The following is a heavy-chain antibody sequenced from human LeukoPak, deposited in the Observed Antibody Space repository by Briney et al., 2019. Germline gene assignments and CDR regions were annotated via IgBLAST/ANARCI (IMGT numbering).Heavy chain of an antibody. CDR1: GFTFSTYW. V-gene: IGHV3-74*01. CDR3: ATRYDSSGIDASDI. Sequence: GGSLRLSCAASGFTFSTYWMHWVRQAPGKGLVWVSRIKGDGSSTSYADSVKGRFTISRDNSKNMLYLQMNSLRAEDTAVYYCATRYDSSGIDASDIWGQGRMVTVSS. CDR2: IKGDGSST. J-gene: IGHJ3*02. D-gene: IGHD3-22*01.